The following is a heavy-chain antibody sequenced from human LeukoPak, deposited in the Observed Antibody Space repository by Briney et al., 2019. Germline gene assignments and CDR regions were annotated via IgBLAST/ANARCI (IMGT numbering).Heavy chain of an antibody. Sequence: QPGGSLRLSCAASGFTYANFSMSWVRQAPGKGLEWVSDISDRGGIKNYADSVKGRFTISRDNSNNTLYLQMNSLRAEDTAVYFCAKKQTTTVTTLDYWGQGTLVTVSS. CDR2: ISDRGGIK. V-gene: IGHV3-23*01. CDR3: AKKQTTTVTTLDY. CDR1: GFTYANFS. J-gene: IGHJ4*02. D-gene: IGHD4-17*01.